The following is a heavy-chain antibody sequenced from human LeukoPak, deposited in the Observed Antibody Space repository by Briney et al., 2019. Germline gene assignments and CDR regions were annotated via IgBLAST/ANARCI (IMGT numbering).Heavy chain of an antibody. CDR2: IRYDESRK. V-gene: IGHV3-30*02. J-gene: IGHJ4*02. Sequence: GGSLRLSCAASGFTFDQYGMQWVRQAPGKGLEWVAFIRYDESRKYYADSVKGRFTISRDNSKNTVDLQMNSLRAEDSALYYCAKGYSGSYWAVDSWGQGPLVTVPS. D-gene: IGHD1-26*01. CDR1: GFTFDQYG. CDR3: AKGYSGSYWAVDS.